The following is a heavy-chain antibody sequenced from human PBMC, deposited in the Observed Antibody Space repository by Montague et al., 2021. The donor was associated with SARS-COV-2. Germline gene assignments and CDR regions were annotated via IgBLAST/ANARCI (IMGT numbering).Heavy chain of an antibody. D-gene: IGHD3-3*01. J-gene: IGHJ6*02. CDR3: ARGGTYYEFWSGYHNYYYGMDV. CDR2: LSSSGSPI. Sequence: SLRLSCAASGFPFRSYEMNWFLQAPGTWLEWVSYLSSSGSPIYYXXSLQGRFTLSIDNAKNSLYLQMNSLRAEDTAVYYCARGGTYYEFWSGYHNYYYGMDVWGQGTTVTVSS. V-gene: IGHV3-48*03. CDR1: GFPFRSYE.